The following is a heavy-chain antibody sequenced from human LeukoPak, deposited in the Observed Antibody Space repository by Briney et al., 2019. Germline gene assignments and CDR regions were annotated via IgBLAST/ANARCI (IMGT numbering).Heavy chain of an antibody. CDR3: ARLSSSGYSELKDY. D-gene: IGHD3-22*01. J-gene: IGHJ4*02. Sequence: PGGSLRLSCAASGFTFSDYHMNWVRQAPGKGLEWVSSISRSSTYIYYADSVRGRFTISRDNAQSSMYLQMNSLRAEDTAVYYCARLSSSGYSELKDYWGQGTLVTVSS. CDR1: GFTFSDYH. V-gene: IGHV3-21*01. CDR2: ISRSSTYI.